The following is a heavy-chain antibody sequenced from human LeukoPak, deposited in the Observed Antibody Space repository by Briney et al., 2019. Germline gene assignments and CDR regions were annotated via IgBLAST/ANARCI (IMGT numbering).Heavy chain of an antibody. D-gene: IGHD2-2*01. J-gene: IGHJ5*02. CDR1: GGFISSYD. V-gene: IGHV4-4*07. CDR3: ARGGQVRGYCSRPSCYAFFDP. Sequence: SETLSLTCTGSGGFISSYDWKWIGQPAGEGLEWIARIYATGRTNYTPSLQRPVTMSLHTSKNHFSLKLSSVTAADTAVYYCARGGQVRGYCSRPSCYAFFDPSGPGTLLTASS. CDR2: IYATGRT.